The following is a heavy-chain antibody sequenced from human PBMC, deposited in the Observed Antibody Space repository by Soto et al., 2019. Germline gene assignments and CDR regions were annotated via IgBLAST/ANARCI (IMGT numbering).Heavy chain of an antibody. CDR3: ARGLLWFGELFDVNDY. V-gene: IGHV1-8*01. D-gene: IGHD3-10*01. J-gene: IGHJ4*02. Sequence: ASVKVSCKASGYTFTSYDINWVRQATGQGLEWMVWMNPNSGNTGYAQKFQGRVTMTRNTSLSTAYMELSSLRSEDTAFYYCARGLLWFGELFDVNDYWGQGTLVTVS. CDR2: MNPNSGNT. CDR1: GYTFTSYD.